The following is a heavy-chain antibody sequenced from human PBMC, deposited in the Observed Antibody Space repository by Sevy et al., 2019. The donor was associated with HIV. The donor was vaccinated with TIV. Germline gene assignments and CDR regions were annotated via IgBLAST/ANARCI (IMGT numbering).Heavy chain of an antibody. CDR3: ARDLGGNYYDSSGPFDY. CDR1: GFTFSSYW. J-gene: IGHJ4*02. V-gene: IGHV3-7*01. D-gene: IGHD3-22*01. Sequence: GGSLRLSCAASGFTFSSYWMSWVRQAPGKGLEWVANIKQDGSEKYYVDSVKGRFTISRDNAKNSLYLQMNSLRAEDTAVYYCARDLGGNYYDSSGPFDYWGQGTLVTVSS. CDR2: IKQDGSEK.